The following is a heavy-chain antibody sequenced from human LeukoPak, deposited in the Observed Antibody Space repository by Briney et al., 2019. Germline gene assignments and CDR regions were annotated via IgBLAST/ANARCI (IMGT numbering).Heavy chain of an antibody. V-gene: IGHV1-2*02. CDR2: INPNSGGT. D-gene: IGHD2-2*01. CDR3: ASFQCSRTSCRSLGRFYYGMDV. Sequence: ASVKVSCKASGYTFTGYYMHWVRQAPGQGLEWMGWINPNSGGTNCAQKFQGRVTMTRDTSISTAYMELSRLRSDDTAVYYCASFQCSRTSCRSLGRFYYGMDVWGQGTTVTVSS. J-gene: IGHJ6*02. CDR1: GYTFTGYY.